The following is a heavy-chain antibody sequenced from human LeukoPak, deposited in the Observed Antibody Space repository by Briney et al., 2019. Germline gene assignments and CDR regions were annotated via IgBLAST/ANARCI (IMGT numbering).Heavy chain of an antibody. Sequence: ASVKVSCKASGYTFTRYAMNWMRQAPGLGLEWMGWINTNTGNPTYAQGFTGRFVFSLDTSVSTAYLQISSLKAEDTAVYYCARDQDWVTDYWGQGTLVTVSS. CDR2: INTNTGNP. J-gene: IGHJ4*02. CDR1: GYTFTRYA. V-gene: IGHV7-4-1*02. D-gene: IGHD3-9*01. CDR3: ARDQDWVTDY.